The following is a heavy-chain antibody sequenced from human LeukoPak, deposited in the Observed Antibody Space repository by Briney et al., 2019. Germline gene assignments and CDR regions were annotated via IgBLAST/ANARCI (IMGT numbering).Heavy chain of an antibody. J-gene: IGHJ4*02. CDR1: GGSISSYY. Sequence: SETLSLTCTVSGGSISSYYWSWIRQPPGKGLEWIGYIYYSGSTNYNPSLKSRVTISVDTSKNQFSLKLSFVTAADTAVYYCARQQLAYFDYWGQGTLVTVSS. V-gene: IGHV4-59*01. CDR2: IYYSGST. D-gene: IGHD6-13*01. CDR3: ARQQLAYFDY.